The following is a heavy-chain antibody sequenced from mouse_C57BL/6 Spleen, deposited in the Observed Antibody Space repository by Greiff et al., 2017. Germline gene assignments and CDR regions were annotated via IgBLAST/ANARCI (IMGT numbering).Heavy chain of an antibody. J-gene: IGHJ2*01. CDR3: ARRGSGLRQYYFDY. D-gene: IGHD3-2*02. Sequence: VQLQQSGAELVKPGASVKMSCKASGYTFTSYWITWVKQRPGQGLEWIGDIYPGSGSTNYNEKFKSKATLTADTSSSTAYMQLSSLTSEDSAVYYGARRGSGLRQYYFDYWGQGTTLTVSS. CDR1: GYTFTSYW. V-gene: IGHV1-55*01. CDR2: IYPGSGST.